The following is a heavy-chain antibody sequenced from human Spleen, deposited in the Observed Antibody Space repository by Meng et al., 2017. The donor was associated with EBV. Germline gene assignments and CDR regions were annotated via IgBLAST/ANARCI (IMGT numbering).Heavy chain of an antibody. J-gene: IGHJ4*02. Sequence: AGVKKPGASVKVSCKTSGYTFTNYYRHWVRQAPGQGLEWMGRINPNSGGRDYTQKFQGRVTMTRDTSISTAYMELNSLRSDDTALYYCARAYSGYDDLPSYWGQGTLVTVSS. CDR1: GYTFTNYY. D-gene: IGHD5-12*01. CDR3: ARAYSGYDDLPSY. V-gene: IGHV1-2*06. CDR2: INPNSGGR.